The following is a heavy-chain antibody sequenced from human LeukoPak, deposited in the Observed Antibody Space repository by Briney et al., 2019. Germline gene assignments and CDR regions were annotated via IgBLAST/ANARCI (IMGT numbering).Heavy chain of an antibody. V-gene: IGHV3-30*18. Sequence: PGGSLRLSCVASGFTFSSYSMNWVRQAPGKGLEWVAVISYDESDKYYADSVKGRFTISRDNSKNTLYLQMNSLRPEDTAVYYCAKGVVAATNAAYYGMDVWGQGTTVTVSS. D-gene: IGHD2-15*01. CDR3: AKGVVAATNAAYYGMDV. CDR2: ISYDESDK. CDR1: GFTFSSYS. J-gene: IGHJ6*02.